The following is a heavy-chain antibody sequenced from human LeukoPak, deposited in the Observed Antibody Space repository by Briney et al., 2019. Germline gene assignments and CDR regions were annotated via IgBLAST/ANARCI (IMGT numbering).Heavy chain of an antibody. CDR2: INPSGGST. V-gene: IGHV1-46*01. CDR1: GYTFTSYY. Sequence: ASVKVSCKASGYTFTSYYMHWVRQAPGQGLEWMGIINPSGGSTSYAQKFQGRVTMTTDTSTSTAYMELRSLRSDDTAVYYCARDRINLYDFWSGYYRTPLDAFDIWGQGTMVTVSS. CDR3: ARDRINLYDFWSGYYRTPLDAFDI. J-gene: IGHJ3*02. D-gene: IGHD3-3*01.